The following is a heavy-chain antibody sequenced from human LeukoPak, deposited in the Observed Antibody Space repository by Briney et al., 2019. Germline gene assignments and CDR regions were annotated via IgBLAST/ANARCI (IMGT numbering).Heavy chain of an antibody. CDR3: ARPRYGSGSLDS. J-gene: IGHJ4*02. D-gene: IGHD3-10*01. CDR1: GESFSGHY. Sequence: PSETLSLTCAVYGESFSGHYWTWIRQPPGRGLEWIGEINHSGSTTSNPSLNNRVTISVDTSKNQFSLKLTSMTAADTAVYYCARPRYGSGSLDSWGQGTLVTVSS. CDR2: INHSGST. V-gene: IGHV4-34*01.